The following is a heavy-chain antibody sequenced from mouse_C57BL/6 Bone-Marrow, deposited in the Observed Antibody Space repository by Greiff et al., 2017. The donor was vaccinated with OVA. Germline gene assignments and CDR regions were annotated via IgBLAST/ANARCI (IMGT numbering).Heavy chain of an antibody. V-gene: IGHV6-3*01. CDR1: GFTFSNYW. CDR2: IRLKSDNYAT. D-gene: IGHD4-1*01. Sequence: EVKLMESGGGLVQPGGSMKLSCVASGFTFSNYWMNWVRQSPEKGLEWVAQIRLKSDNYATHYAESVKGRFTISRDDSKSSVYLQMNNLRAEDTGIYYCTKYSWDASYWYFDVWGTGTTVTVSS. CDR3: TKYSWDASYWYFDV. J-gene: IGHJ1*03.